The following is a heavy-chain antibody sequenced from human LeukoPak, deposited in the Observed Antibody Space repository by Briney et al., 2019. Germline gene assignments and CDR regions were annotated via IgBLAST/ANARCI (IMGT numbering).Heavy chain of an antibody. D-gene: IGHD2-15*01. V-gene: IGHV3-15*01. CDR3: TTGTFCSGGSCYPPFVY. CDR2: IKSKTDGGTT. Sequence: GGSLRLSCAASGFTFGNAWMSWVRHAPGKGLEWVGRIKSKTDGGTTDYAAPVKGRFTISRDDSKGTLDLQLNSLKTEDTAVYFCTTGTFCSGGSCYPPFVYWGQGTLVTVSS. CDR1: GFTFGNAW. J-gene: IGHJ4*02.